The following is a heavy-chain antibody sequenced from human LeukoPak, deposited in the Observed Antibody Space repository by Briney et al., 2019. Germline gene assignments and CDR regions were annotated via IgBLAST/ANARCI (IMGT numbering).Heavy chain of an antibody. CDR3: ARSCSNDDYYMDV. Sequence: GASLKVSCKASGGTFSTYAISWGRQAPGQGLEWMGGIIPIFGTADYEQQFQGRVTITTDESKSTAYMELSSLRSEDTAVYYCARSCSNDDYYMDVWGKGTTVNVSS. D-gene: IGHD4-11*01. CDR2: IIPIFGTA. CDR1: GGTFSTYA. J-gene: IGHJ6*03. V-gene: IGHV1-69*05.